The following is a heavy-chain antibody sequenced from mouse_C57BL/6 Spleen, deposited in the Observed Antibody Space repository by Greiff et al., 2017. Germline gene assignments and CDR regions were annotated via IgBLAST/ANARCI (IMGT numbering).Heavy chain of an antibody. V-gene: IGHV1-50*01. CDR3: ALFGYGSSSVDY. J-gene: IGHJ2*01. CDR2: IDPSDSYT. D-gene: IGHD1-1*01. CDR1: GYTFTSYW. Sequence: QVQLKQPGAELVKPGASVKLSCKASGYTFTSYWMQWVKQRPGQGLEWIGEIDPSDSYTNYNQKFKGKATLTVDTSSSTAYMQLSSLTSEDSAVYYCALFGYGSSSVDYWGQGTTRTVSS.